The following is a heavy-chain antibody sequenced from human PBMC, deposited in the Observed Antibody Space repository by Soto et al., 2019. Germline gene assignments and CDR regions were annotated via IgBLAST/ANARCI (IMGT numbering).Heavy chain of an antibody. CDR3: AKSSGWFHPFDY. Sequence: GGSLRLSCAASGFTFSSYALSWVRQAPGKGLEWVSVISGSGGSTYYADSVKGRFTISRDNSKNTLYLQMNSLRADDTAVYYCAKSSGWFHPFDYWGQGTLVTVSS. D-gene: IGHD6-19*01. CDR2: ISGSGGST. V-gene: IGHV3-23*01. J-gene: IGHJ4*02. CDR1: GFTFSSYA.